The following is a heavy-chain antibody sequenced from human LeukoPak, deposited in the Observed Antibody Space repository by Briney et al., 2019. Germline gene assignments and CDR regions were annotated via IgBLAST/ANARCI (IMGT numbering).Heavy chain of an antibody. CDR2: ISGSGDNT. J-gene: IGHJ4*02. V-gene: IGHV3-23*01. CDR1: GFTFNNHA. Sequence: PGGSLRLSCVVSGFTFNNHATSWVRQAPGKGLEWVSAISGSGDNTFYAGSVRGRFTISRDNSKNTLYLQMDSLRAEDTAIYYCTKDFRGSGYFFDYWGQGTPVTVSS. CDR3: TKDFRGSGYFFDY. D-gene: IGHD3-10*01.